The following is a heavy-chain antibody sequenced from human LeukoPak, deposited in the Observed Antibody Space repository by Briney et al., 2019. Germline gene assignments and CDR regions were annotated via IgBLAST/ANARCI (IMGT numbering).Heavy chain of an antibody. J-gene: IGHJ3*02. CDR3: AKAKKTYSSGWFDAFDI. Sequence: PGGSLRLSCAASGFTFSSYGMHWVRQAPGKGLEWVAVISYDGSNKYYADSVKGRFTISRDNSKNTLYLQMNSLRAEDTAVYYCAKAKKTYSSGWFDAFDIWGQGTMVTVSS. CDR1: GFTFSSYG. CDR2: ISYDGSNK. D-gene: IGHD6-19*01. V-gene: IGHV3-30*18.